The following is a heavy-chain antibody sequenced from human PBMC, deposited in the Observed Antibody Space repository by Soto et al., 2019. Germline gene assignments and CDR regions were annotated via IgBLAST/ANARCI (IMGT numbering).Heavy chain of an antibody. Sequence: GGSLRLSCAASGFTFSSYGMHWVRQAPDKGLEWVAVISYDGRNKYYADSVKGRFTISRDNSKNTLYLQMNSLRSEDTAVYYCAAKVNDFWSGYPRGFDPWGQGPLVTVSS. CDR3: AAKVNDFWSGYPRGFDP. V-gene: IGHV3-30*03. CDR1: GFTFSSYG. J-gene: IGHJ5*02. D-gene: IGHD3-3*01. CDR2: ISYDGRNK.